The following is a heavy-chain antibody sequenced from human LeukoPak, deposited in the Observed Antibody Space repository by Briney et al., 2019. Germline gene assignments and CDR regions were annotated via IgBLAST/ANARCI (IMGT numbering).Heavy chain of an antibody. D-gene: IGHD3-10*01. V-gene: IGHV1-8*01. Sequence: GASVKVSCKASGYTFTSYDINWVRQATGQGLEWMGWMNPNSGNTGYAHKFQGRVTMTRNTSISTAYMELRSLRSEDTAVYYCARGSYYGSGFLFDYWGQGTLVTVSS. CDR1: GYTFTSYD. J-gene: IGHJ4*02. CDR2: MNPNSGNT. CDR3: ARGSYYGSGFLFDY.